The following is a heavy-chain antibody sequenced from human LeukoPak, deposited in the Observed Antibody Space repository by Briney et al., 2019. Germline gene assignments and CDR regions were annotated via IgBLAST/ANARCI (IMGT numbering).Heavy chain of an antibody. CDR3: AREYSYRFDP. J-gene: IGHJ5*02. CDR1: GFTFSRYSM. D-gene: IGHD5-18*01. V-gene: IGHV4-4*02. Sequence: GSLRLSCAASGFTFSRYSMNWVREPPGKGLEWIGEIYHSGSTYYNPSLKSRVTISVDTSKNQFSLKLSSVTAADTAVYYCAREYSYRFDPWGQGTLVTVSS. CDR2: IYHSGST.